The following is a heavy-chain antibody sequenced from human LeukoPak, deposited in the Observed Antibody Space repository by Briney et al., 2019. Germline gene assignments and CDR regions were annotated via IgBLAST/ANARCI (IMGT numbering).Heavy chain of an antibody. V-gene: IGHV4-61*08. D-gene: IGHD3-16*01. J-gene: IGHJ4*02. CDR3: ARVRWGNPLEKEHY. Sequence: SETLSLTCTVSGISVSSGGYYWSWLRQPPGKGLEWIGYSYNTGITNYNPSLESRVTIALDTSKNQFSLNLRSVTAADTAVYFCARVRWGNPLEKEHYWGQGTLVTVFS. CDR2: SYNTGIT. CDR1: GISVSSGGYY.